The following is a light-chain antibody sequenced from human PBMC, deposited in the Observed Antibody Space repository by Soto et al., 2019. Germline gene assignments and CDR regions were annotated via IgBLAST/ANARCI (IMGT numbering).Light chain of an antibody. CDR1: QSVRSH. V-gene: IGKV3-11*01. Sequence: AAVSLNKRARATLSCRASQSVRSHLVWYQQKPGQAPSLLIYEASNRATGIPARFSVTLSGTDCTITICSLQPEDGIVDEGQLPSDWPITFCEGT. CDR3: QLPSDWPIT. CDR2: EAS. J-gene: IGKJ5*01.